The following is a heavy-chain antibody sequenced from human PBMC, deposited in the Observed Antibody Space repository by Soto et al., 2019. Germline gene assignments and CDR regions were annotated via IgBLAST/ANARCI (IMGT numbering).Heavy chain of an antibody. V-gene: IGHV3-9*01. CDR2: ISWNSGSI. D-gene: IGHD2-15*01. CDR3: AKDRGLGVVVVAAIETYAFAI. Sequence: GGSLRLSCAASGFTFDDYAMHWVRQAPGKGLEWVSGISWNSGSIGYADSVKGRFTISRDNAKNSLYLQMNSLRAEDTALYYCAKDRGLGVVVVAAIETYAFAIWGQGTMVTVSS. CDR1: GFTFDDYA. J-gene: IGHJ3*02.